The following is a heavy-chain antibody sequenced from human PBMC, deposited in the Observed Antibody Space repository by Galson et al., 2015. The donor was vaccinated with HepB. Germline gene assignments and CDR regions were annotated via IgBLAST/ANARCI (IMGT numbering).Heavy chain of an antibody. CDR2: TYYRSKWYN. D-gene: IGHD6-13*01. Sequence: CAISGDSVSSNSAAWNWIRQSPSRGLEWLGRTYYRSKWYNDYAVSVKSRITINPDTSKNQFSLQLNSVTPEDTAVYYCAYGRHSSSWQYYFDYWGQGTLVTVSS. CDR1: GDSVSSNSAA. V-gene: IGHV6-1*01. CDR3: AYGRHSSSWQYYFDY. J-gene: IGHJ4*02.